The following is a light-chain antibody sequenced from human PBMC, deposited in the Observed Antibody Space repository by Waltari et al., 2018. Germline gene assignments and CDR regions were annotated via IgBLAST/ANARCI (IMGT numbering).Light chain of an antibody. Sequence: DIQMTQSPSSLSASVGDRVTITCRASQSISSYLYWYQQKPEKAPQLLIYAASSLQSGVPSRFSGRGSGTDFTLTITSLQPEDFSTYYCQQGNDFPLTFGGGTKVEMK. CDR1: QSISSY. CDR3: QQGNDFPLT. J-gene: IGKJ4*01. CDR2: AAS. V-gene: IGKV1-39*01.